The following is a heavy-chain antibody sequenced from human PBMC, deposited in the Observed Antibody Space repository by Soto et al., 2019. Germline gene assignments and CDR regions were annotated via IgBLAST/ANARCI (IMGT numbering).Heavy chain of an antibody. D-gene: IGHD3-22*01. Sequence: ASVKVSCKASGYTFTSYGISWVRQAPGQGLEWMGWISAYNGNTNYAQKLQGRVTMTTDTSTSTAYMELRSLRSDDTAVYYCAREATMIVVVAPDYWGQGTLVTVSS. CDR3: AREATMIVVVAPDY. CDR2: ISAYNGNT. J-gene: IGHJ4*02. V-gene: IGHV1-18*01. CDR1: GYTFTSYG.